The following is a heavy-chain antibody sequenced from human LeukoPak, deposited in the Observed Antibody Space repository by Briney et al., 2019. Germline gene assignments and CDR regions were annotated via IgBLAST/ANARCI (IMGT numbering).Heavy chain of an antibody. CDR2: ISYDGSNK. Sequence: PGGSLRLSCAASGFTFSSYSIHWVRQAPGKGLEWVAVISYDGSNKYYADSVKGRFTISRDNSKNTLYLQMNSLRAEDTAVYYCARDWNDYFDYWGQGTLVTVSS. D-gene: IGHD1-1*01. V-gene: IGHV3-30-3*01. CDR3: ARDWNDYFDY. J-gene: IGHJ4*02. CDR1: GFTFSSYS.